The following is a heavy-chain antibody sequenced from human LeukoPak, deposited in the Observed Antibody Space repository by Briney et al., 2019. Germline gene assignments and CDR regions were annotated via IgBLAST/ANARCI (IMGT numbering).Heavy chain of an antibody. CDR1: GYTFTSYG. D-gene: IGHD2-21*02. CDR3: ARDLGLAYCGGDCYSEDAFDI. Sequence: ASVKVSCKASGYTFTSYGISWVRQAPGQGLEWMGWISAYNGNTNYAQKLQGRVAMTTDTSTSTAYVELRSLRSDDTAVYYCARDLGLAYCGGDCYSEDAFDIWGQGTMVTVSS. V-gene: IGHV1-18*04. CDR2: ISAYNGNT. J-gene: IGHJ3*02.